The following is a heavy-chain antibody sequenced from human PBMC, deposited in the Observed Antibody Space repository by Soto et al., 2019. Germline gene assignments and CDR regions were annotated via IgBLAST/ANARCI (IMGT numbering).Heavy chain of an antibody. V-gene: IGHV3-53*01. Sequence: GGALSLCCAASGFTFGSNYMSWFRQGAGTLLEWGSVIYSGGSTYYADSVKGRFTISRDNSKNTLYLQMNSLRAEDTAVYYCARVGSYYYDSSVQYYFDYWGQGTLVTVSS. CDR1: GFTFGSNY. CDR3: ARVGSYYYDSSVQYYFDY. D-gene: IGHD3-22*01. CDR2: IYSGGST. J-gene: IGHJ4*02.